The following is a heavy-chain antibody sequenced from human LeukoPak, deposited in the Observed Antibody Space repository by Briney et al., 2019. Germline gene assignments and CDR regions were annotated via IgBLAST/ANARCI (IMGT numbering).Heavy chain of an antibody. CDR2: TYYRSKWYN. Sequence: SQTLSLTCAISGDSVSSNSAAWNWLRLYPSRGLEWLGRTYYRSKWYNDYAVSVKSRITINPDTSKNQFSLQLNSVTPEDTAVYYCAREYVTTFDPWGQGTLVTVFS. J-gene: IGHJ5*02. V-gene: IGHV6-1*01. CDR3: AREYVTTFDP. CDR1: GDSVSSNSAA. D-gene: IGHD1-1*01.